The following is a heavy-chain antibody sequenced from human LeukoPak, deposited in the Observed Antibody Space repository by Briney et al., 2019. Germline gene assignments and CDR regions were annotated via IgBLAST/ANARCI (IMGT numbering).Heavy chain of an antibody. J-gene: IGHJ4*02. Sequence: SETLSLTCTVSGASITSDYWSWIRQPPGKGLEWIGYIYYKGTTNYNPSLKSRVTMSVDTAKNQFSLKLSSVTAADTAVYYCARHHLLDGEFDYWGQGTLVTVSS. CDR2: IYYKGTT. V-gene: IGHV4-59*08. CDR1: GASITSDY. D-gene: IGHD4-17*01. CDR3: ARHHLLDGEFDY.